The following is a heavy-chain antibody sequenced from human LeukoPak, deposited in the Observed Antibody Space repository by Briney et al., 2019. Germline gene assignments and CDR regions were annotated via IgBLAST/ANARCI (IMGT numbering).Heavy chain of an antibody. D-gene: IGHD1-26*01. CDR1: GGSISTYY. CDR3: ARDLGGSYYPYYFDY. CDR2: IYTSGST. Sequence: SETLSLTCTVSGGSISTYYWSWIRQPAGKGLEWIGRIYTSGSTNYNPSLKSRVTMSLDTSKNQFSLKLSSVTAADTAVYYRARDLGGSYYPYYFDYWGQGTLVTVSS. V-gene: IGHV4-4*07. J-gene: IGHJ4*02.